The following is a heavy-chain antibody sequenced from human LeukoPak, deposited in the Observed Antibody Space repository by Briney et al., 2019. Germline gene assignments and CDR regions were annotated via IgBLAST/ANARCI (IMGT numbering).Heavy chain of an antibody. CDR1: GGSLSGYY. CDR3: ARHAGYGSGSYEPPLFDY. V-gene: IGHV4-34*01. CDR2: INHSGST. D-gene: IGHD3-10*01. J-gene: IGHJ4*02. Sequence: SETLSLTCAVYGGSLSGYYWSWIRQPPGKGLEWIGEINHSGSTNYNPSLKSRVTISVDTSKNQFSLKLSSVTAADTAVYYCARHAGYGSGSYEPPLFDYWGQGTLVTVSS.